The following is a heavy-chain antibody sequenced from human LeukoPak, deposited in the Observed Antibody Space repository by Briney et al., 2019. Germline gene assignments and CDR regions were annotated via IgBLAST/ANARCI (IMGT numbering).Heavy chain of an antibody. Sequence: ASVKVSCKASGYPFSTYWLHWVRQAPGQGLEWMGFVNPNDGDRIYAQKFQGRITMTRDTSTNTVFMELSSLRFEDTAVYYCARGLYYYDRSTYDDFDYWGQGTLVTVSS. J-gene: IGHJ4*02. CDR1: GYPFSTYW. D-gene: IGHD3-22*01. V-gene: IGHV1-46*01. CDR3: ARGLYYYDRSTYDDFDY. CDR2: VNPNDGDR.